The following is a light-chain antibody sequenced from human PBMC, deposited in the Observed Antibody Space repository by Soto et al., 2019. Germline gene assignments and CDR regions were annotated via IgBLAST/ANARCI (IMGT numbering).Light chain of an antibody. CDR1: QSISSY. Sequence: EFVLTQSPAALSLSPGERATLSCRASQSISSYLAWYQQKPGQAPRLLIYDASNRATGIPARFSGSGSVTDFTLTISSLEPEDFGVYYCHQRSNWLFGPGTKVEIK. CDR3: HQRSNWL. J-gene: IGKJ3*01. CDR2: DAS. V-gene: IGKV3-11*01.